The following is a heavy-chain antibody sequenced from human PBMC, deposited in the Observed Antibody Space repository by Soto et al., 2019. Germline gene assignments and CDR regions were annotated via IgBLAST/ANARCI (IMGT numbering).Heavy chain of an antibody. D-gene: IGHD2-2*01. J-gene: IGHJ3*02. Sequence: QVQLVQSGAEVKKPGASVKVSCKASGYTFTNYAMHWVRQAPGQRPERMGWINAGNVNTKFSQRVQGRVTITRDRSANMAYMELSSPTAEGMAVYYCASAGFCSTTSCSDAFDIWGQGTMVTVSS. CDR3: ASAGFCSTTSCSDAFDI. V-gene: IGHV1-3*01. CDR2: INAGNVNT. CDR1: GYTFTNYA.